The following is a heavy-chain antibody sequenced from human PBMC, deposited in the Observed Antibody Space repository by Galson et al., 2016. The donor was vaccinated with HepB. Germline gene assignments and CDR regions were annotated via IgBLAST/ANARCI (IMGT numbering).Heavy chain of an antibody. CDR2: ISISSTYT. V-gene: IGHV3-11*03. D-gene: IGHD5-12*01. CDR3: ARNRGYSGYDAFDI. CDR1: GFTFSDYY. Sequence: SLRLSCAASGFTFSDYYMSWIRQAPGKGLDWVSYISISSTYTNYADSVKGRFTISRDNAKNSVYLQMNSLRAEDTAVYYCARNRGYSGYDAFDIWGQGTMVTVSS. J-gene: IGHJ3*02.